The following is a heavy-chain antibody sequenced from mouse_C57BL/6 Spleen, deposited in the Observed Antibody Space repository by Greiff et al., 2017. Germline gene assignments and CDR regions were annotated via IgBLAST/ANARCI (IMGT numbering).Heavy chain of an antibody. V-gene: IGHV1-59*01. CDR1: GYTFTSYW. J-gene: IGHJ4*01. Sequence: QVQLKQPGAELVRPGTSVKLSCKASGYTFTSYWMHWVKQRPGQGLEWIGVIDPSDSYTNYNQKFKGKATLTVDTSSSTAYMQLSSLTSEDSAVYYCARSGELGYAMDYWGQGTSVTVSS. CDR3: ARSGELGYAMDY. D-gene: IGHD3-2*02. CDR2: IDPSDSYT.